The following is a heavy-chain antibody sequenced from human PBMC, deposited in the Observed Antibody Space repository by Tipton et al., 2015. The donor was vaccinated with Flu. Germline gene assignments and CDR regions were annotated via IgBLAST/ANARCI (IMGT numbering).Heavy chain of an antibody. CDR3: ASMTFDSSFDY. CDR2: IYYSGST. J-gene: IGHJ4*02. CDR1: GGSISSYY. V-gene: IGHV4-59*07. D-gene: IGHD6-13*01. Sequence: TLSLTCTVSGGSISSYYWSWIRQPPGKGLEWIGYIYYSGSTNYNPSLKSRVTISVDTSKNQFSLKLSSVTAADTAVYYCASMTFDSSFDYWGQGTLVTVSS.